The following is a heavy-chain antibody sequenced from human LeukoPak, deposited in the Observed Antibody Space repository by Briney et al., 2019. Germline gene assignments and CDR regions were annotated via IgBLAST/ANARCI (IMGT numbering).Heavy chain of an antibody. Sequence: ASVKVSCKASPYTFNKYYIHWVRQAPGQGLEWMGVINPSGRSASYAQRFQGRVTMTRDTSTSTVYVDLSSLRSEDTAVYYCARDSVELERRNWFDPWGQGTLVTVSS. D-gene: IGHD1-1*01. CDR3: ARDSVELERRNWFDP. J-gene: IGHJ5*02. CDR2: INPSGRSA. CDR1: PYTFNKYY. V-gene: IGHV1-46*02.